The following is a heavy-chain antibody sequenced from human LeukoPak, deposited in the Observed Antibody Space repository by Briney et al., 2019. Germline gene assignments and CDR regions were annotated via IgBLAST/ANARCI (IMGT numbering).Heavy chain of an antibody. V-gene: IGHV3-15*01. CDR2: IKNKADGGTT. CDR1: GFTFSNAW. D-gene: IGHD3-10*01. CDR3: TAYYYGSGSNYNDY. J-gene: IGHJ4*02. Sequence: GGSLRLSCAASGFTFSNAWMSWVRQAPGKGLEWVGRIKNKADGGTTDYAAHVKGRFTISRDDSKNTLYLQMNSLKTEDTALYYCTAYYYGSGSNYNDYWGQGTLVTVSS.